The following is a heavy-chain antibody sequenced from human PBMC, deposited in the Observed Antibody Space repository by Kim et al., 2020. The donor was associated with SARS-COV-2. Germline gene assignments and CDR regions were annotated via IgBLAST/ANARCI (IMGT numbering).Heavy chain of an antibody. CDR3: ARGRAGFVPSPVLGLGPYYEYFHMDV. CDR2: INHSGTI. Sequence: SETLSLTCAVYGGSFSGHQWSWIRQPPGKGLEWIGAINHSGTINHNPSLKSRVTISVDTSKNQFSLRLASVTAVDTGFYYCARGRAGFVPSPVLGLGPYYEYFHMDVWGHGTRVVVSS. J-gene: IGHJ6*02. CDR1: GGSFSGHQ. V-gene: IGHV4-34*01. D-gene: IGHD3-3*01.